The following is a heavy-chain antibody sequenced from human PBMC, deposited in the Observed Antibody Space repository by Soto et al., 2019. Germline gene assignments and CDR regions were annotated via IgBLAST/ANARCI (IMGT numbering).Heavy chain of an antibody. CDR2: ISYDGSNK. J-gene: IGHJ3*02. D-gene: IGHD4-17*01. V-gene: IGHV3-30*18. CDR3: AKGLTVTTHHDAFDI. Sequence: QVQLVESGGGVVQPGRSLRLSCAASGFTFSSYGMHWVRQAPGKGLEWVAVISYDGSNKYYADSVKGRFTISRDNSKNTLYLQMNSQRAEDTAVYYCAKGLTVTTHHDAFDIWGQGTMVTVSS. CDR1: GFTFSSYG.